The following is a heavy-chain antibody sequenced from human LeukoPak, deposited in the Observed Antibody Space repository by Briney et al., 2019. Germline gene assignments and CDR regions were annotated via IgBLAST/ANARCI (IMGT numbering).Heavy chain of an antibody. Sequence: ASVKVSCKAFGYTFTRYYMHWVRQAPCQGPEWMGVINPSGTWTTYPQKFQGRLTLTRDMSTTTDYLELSSLRSEDTAVYYCARDNSVRDEAWWFNPWGQGTLVTVSS. CDR2: INPSGTWT. CDR1: GYTFTRYY. J-gene: IGHJ5*02. CDR3: ARDNSVRDEAWWFNP. V-gene: IGHV1-46*01. D-gene: IGHD5-24*01.